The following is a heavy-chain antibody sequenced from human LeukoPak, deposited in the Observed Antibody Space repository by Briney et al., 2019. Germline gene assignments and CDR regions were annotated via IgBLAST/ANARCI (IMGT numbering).Heavy chain of an antibody. CDR3: ARAATTGTVDY. CDR1: GFTFGIYW. V-gene: IGHV3-7*03. CDR2: INHDGGAT. Sequence: GGSLGLSCAASGFTFGIYWMSWVRQPPGKGLEWVANINHDGGATYYVDSMRGRFTISRDNAENSLFLQVNSLRVEDTAIYYCARAATTGTVDYWGQGTLITVSS. J-gene: IGHJ4*02. D-gene: IGHD6-13*01.